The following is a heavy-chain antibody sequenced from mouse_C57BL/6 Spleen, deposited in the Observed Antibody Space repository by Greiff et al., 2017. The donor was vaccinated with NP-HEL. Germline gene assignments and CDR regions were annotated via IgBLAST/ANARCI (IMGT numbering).Heavy chain of an antibody. CDR3: ARSLYGSSSFAY. D-gene: IGHD1-1*01. V-gene: IGHV1-55*01. J-gene: IGHJ3*01. CDR1: GYTFTSYW. CDR2: IYPGSGST. Sequence: VQLQQSGAELVKPGASVKMSCKASGYTFTSYWITWVKQRPGQGLEWIGDIYPGSGSTNYNEKFKSKATLTVDTSSSTAYMQLSSLTSEDSAVYYCARSLYGSSSFAYGGQGTLVTVSA.